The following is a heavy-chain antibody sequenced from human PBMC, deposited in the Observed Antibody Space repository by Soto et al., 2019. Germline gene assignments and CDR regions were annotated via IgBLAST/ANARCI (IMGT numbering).Heavy chain of an antibody. CDR2: IWHDESNK. D-gene: IGHD6-13*01. CDR3: ARFSTTWDFDY. V-gene: IGHV3-33*08. J-gene: IGHJ4*02. Sequence: GGSLRLSCAASGFTFSNAWMSWVRQAPGKGLEWVAVIWHDESNKFYGEAVKGRFTISRDISKNTVYLQMDSLRAEDTAVYFCARFSTTWDFDYWGQGTLVTVSS. CDR1: GFTFSNAW.